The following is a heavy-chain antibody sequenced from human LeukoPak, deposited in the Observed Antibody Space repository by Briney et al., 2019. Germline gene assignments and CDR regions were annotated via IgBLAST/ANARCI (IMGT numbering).Heavy chain of an antibody. V-gene: IGHV1-18*01. D-gene: IGHD1-26*01. CDR1: GYTFTSYG. J-gene: IGHJ4*02. CDR3: ARPIVGATFYSDY. CDR2: ISANNGNT. Sequence: ASVKVSCKASGYTFTSYGISWVRQAPGQGLEWMGWISANNGNTNYAQKFQGRVTITIDTSTSTAYMELRSLRSDDTAVYYCARPIVGATFYSDYWGQGTLVTVSS.